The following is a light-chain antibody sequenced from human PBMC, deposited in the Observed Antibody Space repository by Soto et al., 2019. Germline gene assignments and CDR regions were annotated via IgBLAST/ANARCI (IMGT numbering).Light chain of an antibody. Sequence: QSALTQPASVSGSPGQSITISCTGTSSDVGGFNYVSWYQHHPDKAPKLMIYEVSNRPSGVSNRFSGSKSGNTASLTISGLQAADEADYYCSSYTSSTSVVFGGGTKVTVL. CDR2: EVS. CDR3: SSYTSSTSVV. V-gene: IGLV2-14*01. J-gene: IGLJ3*02. CDR1: SSDVGGFNY.